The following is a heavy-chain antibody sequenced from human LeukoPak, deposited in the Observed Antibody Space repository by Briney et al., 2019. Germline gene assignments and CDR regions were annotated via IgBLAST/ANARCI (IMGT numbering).Heavy chain of an antibody. CDR2: IYTSGST. D-gene: IGHD6-6*01. CDR1: GGSISSYY. J-gene: IGHJ6*02. CDR3: ARTGSSSLYYYGMDV. V-gene: IGHV4-4*07. Sequence: SETLSLTCTVSGGSISSYYWSWIRQPAGKGLEWIGRIYTSGSTNHNPSLKSRVTMSVDTSKNQFSLKLSSVTAADTAVYYCARTGSSSLYYYGMDVWGQGTTVTVSS.